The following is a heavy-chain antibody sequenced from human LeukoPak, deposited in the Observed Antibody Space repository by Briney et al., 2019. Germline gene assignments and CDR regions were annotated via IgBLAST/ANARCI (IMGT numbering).Heavy chain of an antibody. J-gene: IGHJ6*03. CDR3: ARTPGDYYYYMDV. D-gene: IGHD1-14*01. CDR1: GFTFSSYA. V-gene: IGHV3-23*01. CDR2: ISGGGGST. Sequence: PGGSLRLSCPASGFTFSSYAMTWVRQAPGRGLEWVSAISGGGGSTSYADSVKGRFTISRDASKNTLYLQMNSLRAEDTAVYYCARTPGDYYYYMDVWAKGTTVTVSS.